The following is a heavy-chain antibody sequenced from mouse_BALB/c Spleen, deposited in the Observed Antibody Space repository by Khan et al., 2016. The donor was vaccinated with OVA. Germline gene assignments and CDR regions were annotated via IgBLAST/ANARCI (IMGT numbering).Heavy chain of an antibody. J-gene: IGHJ2*01. CDR3: ARDEGYYYGDYFAD. Sequence: EVKLEESGPGLVKPSQSLSLTCSVTGYLITSGCYWNWIRQFPGNKLEWMGHISYDGNNNYNPSLKNRISITRDTSKNQFFLRLNSVTTEDTATYYCARDEGYYYGDYFADWGQGTTLTVSS. V-gene: IGHV3-6*02. CDR1: GYLITSGCY. D-gene: IGHD1-1*01. CDR2: ISYDGNN.